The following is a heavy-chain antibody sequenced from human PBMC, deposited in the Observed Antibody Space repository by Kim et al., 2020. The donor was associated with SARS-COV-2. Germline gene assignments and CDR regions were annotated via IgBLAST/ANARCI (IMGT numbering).Heavy chain of an antibody. D-gene: IGHD3-10*01. V-gene: IGHV4-59*08. CDR3: ARLITMVRGVIITPRRWFDP. J-gene: IGHJ5*02. Sequence: RVTISVDTSKNQFSLKLSSVTAADTAVYYCARLITMVRGVIITPRRWFDPWGQGTLVTVSS.